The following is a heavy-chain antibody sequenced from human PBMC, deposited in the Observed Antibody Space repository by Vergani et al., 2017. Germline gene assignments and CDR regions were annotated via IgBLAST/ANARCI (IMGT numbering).Heavy chain of an antibody. CDR3: ASGGYSNYDRWSDYYYYMDV. J-gene: IGHJ6*03. V-gene: IGHV1-69*06. CDR2: IIPIFGTA. Sequence: QVQLVQSGAEVKKPGSSVKVSCKASGGTFSSYAISWVRQAPGQGLEWMGGIIPIFGTANYAQKFQGRVKITADKSTSTAYMELSSLRSEDTAVYYCASGGYSNYDRWSDYYYYMDVWGKGTTVTVSS. D-gene: IGHD4-11*01. CDR1: GGTFSSYA.